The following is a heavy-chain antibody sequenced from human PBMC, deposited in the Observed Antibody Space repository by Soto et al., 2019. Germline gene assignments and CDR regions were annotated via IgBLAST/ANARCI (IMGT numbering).Heavy chain of an antibody. V-gene: IGHV4-39*01. CDR2: ISYSGST. Sequence: QLLLQESGPGLVKPSETLSLTCSVSGGSISTSNYYWGWIRQPPGKGLECIGMISYSGSTYYNPPLESRVTISVDTSKNQFSLRLSSVTAADTAVYYCARHIFQIGMGVWGQGTTVTVSS. J-gene: IGHJ6*02. CDR3: ARHIFQIGMGV. CDR1: GGSISTSNYY. D-gene: IGHD2-21*01.